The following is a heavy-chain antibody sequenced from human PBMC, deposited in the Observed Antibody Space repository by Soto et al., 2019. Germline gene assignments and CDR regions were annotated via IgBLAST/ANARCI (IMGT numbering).Heavy chain of an antibody. V-gene: IGHV3-30-3*01. CDR2: ISYDGGNR. Sequence: LRLSCAASGFSFSSYGMHWVRQAPGKGLEWVAIISYDGGNRDYADSVKGRFTISRDNSKNTLFLQMNSLRAEDTAIYYCTRSIIVGEKGALYSGQGPLVTVSS. J-gene: IGHJ4*02. CDR3: TRSIIVGEKGALY. CDR1: GFSFSSYG. D-gene: IGHD1-26*01.